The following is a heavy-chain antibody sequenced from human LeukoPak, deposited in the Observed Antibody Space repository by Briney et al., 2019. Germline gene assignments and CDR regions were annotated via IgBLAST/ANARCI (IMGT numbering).Heavy chain of an antibody. V-gene: IGHV4-34*01. CDR1: GGSFSGYY. CDR3: AREAASGYDKYYYYGMDV. D-gene: IGHD5-12*01. CDR2: INQSGST. J-gene: IGHJ6*02. Sequence: SETLSLTCAVYGGSFSGYYWSWIRQPPGKGLEWIGEINQSGSTNHNPSLKSRVTISVDTSKKQFSLKLSYVTAADTAVYYCAREAASGYDKYYYYGMDVWGQGTTVTDSS.